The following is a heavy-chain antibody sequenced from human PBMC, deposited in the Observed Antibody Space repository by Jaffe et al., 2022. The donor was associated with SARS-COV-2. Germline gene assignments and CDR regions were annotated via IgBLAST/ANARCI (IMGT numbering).Heavy chain of an antibody. J-gene: IGHJ6*02. CDR2: ISSSGSTI. V-gene: IGHV3-48*03. D-gene: IGHD3-22*01. Sequence: EVQLVESGGGLVQPGGSLRLSCAASGFTFSSYEMNWVRQAPGKGLEWVSYISSSGSTIYYADSVKGRFTISRDNAKNSLYLQMNSLRAEDTAVYYCARDPYYDSSGYYWDYYYGMDVWGQGTTVTVSS. CDR3: ARDPYYDSSGYYWDYYYGMDV. CDR1: GFTFSSYE.